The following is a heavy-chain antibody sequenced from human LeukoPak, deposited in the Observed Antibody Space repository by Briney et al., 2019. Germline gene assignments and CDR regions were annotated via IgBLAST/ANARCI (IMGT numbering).Heavy chain of an antibody. V-gene: IGHV4-31*03. CDR2: IYYSGST. CDR3: ARKMRGDYYGMDV. D-gene: IGHD3-10*01. CDR1: GGSISSGGYY. Sequence: PSETLSLTCTVSGGSISSGGYYWSWIRQHPGKGLEWIGYIYYSGSTYYNPSLKSRVTISVDTSKNQFSLKLSSVTAADTAVYHCARKMRGDYYGMDVWGQGTTVTVSS. J-gene: IGHJ6*02.